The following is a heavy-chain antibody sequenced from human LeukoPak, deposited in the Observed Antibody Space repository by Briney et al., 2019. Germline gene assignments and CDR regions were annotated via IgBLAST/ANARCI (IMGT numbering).Heavy chain of an antibody. CDR2: IYYSGST. CDR3: ARDQRDGYNYWFDP. Sequence: SETLSLTCTVSGGSISSSYYWGWIRQPPGKGLEWIGSIYYSGSTYYNPSLKSRVTISVDTSKNQFSLKLSSVTAADTAVYYCARDQRDGYNYWFDPWGQGTLVTVSS. D-gene: IGHD5-24*01. J-gene: IGHJ5*02. V-gene: IGHV4-39*07. CDR1: GGSISSSYY.